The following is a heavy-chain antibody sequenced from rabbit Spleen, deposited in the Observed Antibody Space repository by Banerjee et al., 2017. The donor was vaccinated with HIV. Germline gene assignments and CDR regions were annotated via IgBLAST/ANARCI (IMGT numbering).Heavy chain of an antibody. CDR2: IAGSGSGFT. V-gene: IGHV1S45*01. J-gene: IGHJ6*01. CDR3: ARDTGSSFSSYGMDL. CDR1: GVSFSFNNY. Sequence: QEQLVESGGGLVKPGASLTLTCTASGVSFSFNNYMCWVRQAPGKGLEWISCIAGSGSGFTYSATWAKGRFTISKTSSTTVTLQMTSLTVADTATYFCARDTGSSFSSYGMDLWGPGTLVTVS. D-gene: IGHD8-1*01.